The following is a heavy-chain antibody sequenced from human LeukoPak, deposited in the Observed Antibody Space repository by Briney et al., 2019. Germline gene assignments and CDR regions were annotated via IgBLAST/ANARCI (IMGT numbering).Heavy chain of an antibody. D-gene: IGHD2/OR15-2a*01. CDR2: ITASGTT. V-gene: IGHV3-23*01. Sequence: GASLRLSCAACGFIFSTSAMTWVRQAAGKGVDWVSYITASGTTYYADSVKGRFTISRDISNNTLYLQRKGLRAEDTALYYCAKDRYDTTVCPYYYAMDVWGQGTPVTVSS. CDR3: AKDRYDTTVCPYYYAMDV. CDR1: GFIFSTSA. J-gene: IGHJ6*02.